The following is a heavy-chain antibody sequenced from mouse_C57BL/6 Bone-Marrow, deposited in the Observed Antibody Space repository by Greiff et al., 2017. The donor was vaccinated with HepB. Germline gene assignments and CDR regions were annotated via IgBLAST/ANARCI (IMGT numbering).Heavy chain of an antibody. CDR2: IDPNSGGT. J-gene: IGHJ2*01. D-gene: IGHD1-1*01. CDR3: AREDYYGSSYGDY. V-gene: IGHV1-72*01. Sequence: QQSCKASGYTFTSYWMHWVKQRPGRGLEWIGRIDPNSGGTKYNEKFKSKATLTVDKPSSTAYMQLSSLTSEDSAVYYCAREDYYGSSYGDYWGQGTTLTVSS. CDR1: GYTFTSYW.